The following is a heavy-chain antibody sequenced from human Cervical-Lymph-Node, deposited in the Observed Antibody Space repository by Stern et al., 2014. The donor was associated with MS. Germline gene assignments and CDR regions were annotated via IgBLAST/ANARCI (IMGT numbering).Heavy chain of an antibody. Sequence: VQLEESGGGVVQPGRSLRLSCAASGFSFSRYAMHWVRQAPGKGLEWVALIWYEGTNPIYADWGTGLCPSARDNFKNTLYLKMNSRRAEDTAVYYCASAYSSSHYYFDYWGQGTLVTVPS. J-gene: IGHJ4*02. CDR2: IWYEGTNP. CDR3: ASAYSSSHYYFDY. D-gene: IGHD6-13*01. V-gene: IGHV3-33*01. CDR1: GFSFSRYA.